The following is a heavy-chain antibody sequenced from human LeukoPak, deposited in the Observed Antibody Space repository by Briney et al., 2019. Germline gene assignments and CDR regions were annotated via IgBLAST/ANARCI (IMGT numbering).Heavy chain of an antibody. Sequence: PSETLSLTCSVSGGSISRYCWSWIRKPPGKGLEWIGYIYYSGSTNYNPSLKSRVTISVDTSKNQFSLKLSSVTAADTAVYYCARASFSSGWYVYWGQGTLVTVSS. CDR1: GGSISRYC. J-gene: IGHJ4*02. V-gene: IGHV4-59*01. D-gene: IGHD6-13*01. CDR3: ARASFSSGWYVY. CDR2: IYYSGST.